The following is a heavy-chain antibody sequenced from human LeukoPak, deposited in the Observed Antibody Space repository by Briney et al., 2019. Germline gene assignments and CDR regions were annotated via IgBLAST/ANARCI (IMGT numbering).Heavy chain of an antibody. CDR2: MNPNSGNT. V-gene: IGHV1-8*01. J-gene: IGHJ5*02. Sequence: ASVKVSFKASGYTFTSYDINWVRQATGQGLEWMGWMNPNSGNTGYAQKFQGRVTMTRNTSISTAYMELSSLRSEDTAVYYCARGVIVVVPAAGFDPWGQGTLVTVSS. CDR3: ARGVIVVVPAAGFDP. D-gene: IGHD2-2*01. CDR1: GYTFTSYD.